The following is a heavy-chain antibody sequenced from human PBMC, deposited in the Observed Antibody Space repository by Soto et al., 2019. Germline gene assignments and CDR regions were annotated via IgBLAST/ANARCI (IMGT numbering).Heavy chain of an antibody. CDR3: ARWGTSGGLDV. CDR1: GFTFRSYV. J-gene: IGHJ4*02. Sequence: QVQLVESGGGVVQPGTSLRLSCVGSGFTFRSYVIHWVRQAPGKGLEWVALTSYDGSNNFYGDSVKGRFTISRDNSRNTVEVQMDSLRLEDTSLYYCARWGTSGGLDVWGQGTLVSVSS. V-gene: IGHV3-33*05. CDR2: TSYDGSNN. D-gene: IGHD3-16*01.